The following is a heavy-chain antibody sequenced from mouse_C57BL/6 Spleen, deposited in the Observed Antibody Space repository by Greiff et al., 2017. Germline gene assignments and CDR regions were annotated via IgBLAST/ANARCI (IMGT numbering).Heavy chain of an antibody. CDR2: IHPNSGST. Sequence: QVQLQQPGAELVKPGASVKLSCKASGYTFTSYWMHWVKQRPGQGLEWIGMIHPNSGSTNYNEKFKSKATLTVDKSSSTAYMQLSSLTSEDSAVXYCARSADMITTEEGFIYYAMDYGGQGTSVTGAS. CDR3: ARSADMITTEEGFIYYAMDY. V-gene: IGHV1-64*01. CDR1: GYTFTSYW. J-gene: IGHJ4*01. D-gene: IGHD2-4*01.